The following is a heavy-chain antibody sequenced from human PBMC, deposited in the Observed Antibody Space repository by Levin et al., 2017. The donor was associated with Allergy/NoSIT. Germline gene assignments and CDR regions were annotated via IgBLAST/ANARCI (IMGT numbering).Heavy chain of an antibody. Sequence: SETLSLTCTVSGGSISAYYWSWIRQPAGKGLEWLERIYSSGSTNYNPSLKSRVIMSVDMSKNQFSLRLSSVAAADTAVYYCARGGVSTGWFDFWGQGTLAIVSS. D-gene: IGHD2-8*02. CDR3: ARGGVSTGWFDF. CDR1: GGSISAYY. V-gene: IGHV4-4*07. CDR2: IYSSGST. J-gene: IGHJ4*02.